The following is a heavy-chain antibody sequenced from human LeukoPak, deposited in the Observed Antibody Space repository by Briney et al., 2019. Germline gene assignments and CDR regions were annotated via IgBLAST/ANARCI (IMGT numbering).Heavy chain of an antibody. CDR3: AKDQRDSGGVFFLVLYYYMDV. J-gene: IGHJ6*03. Sequence: GGSLRLSCAASGFTFSSYWMTWVRQAPGKGLEWVANIKHDGSEKYYVDSVRGRFTISRDNAKNSLYLQMNSLRAEDTAVYYCAKDQRDSGGVFFLVLYYYMDVWGKGTTVTVSS. D-gene: IGHD3-10*01. CDR1: GFTFSSYW. CDR2: IKHDGSEK. V-gene: IGHV3-7*03.